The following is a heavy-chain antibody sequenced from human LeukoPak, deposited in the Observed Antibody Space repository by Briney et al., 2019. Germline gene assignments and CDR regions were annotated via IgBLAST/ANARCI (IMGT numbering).Heavy chain of an antibody. CDR2: INSDGSST. D-gene: IGHD2-21*02. CDR1: GFTFSSYW. Sequence: QPGGSLRLSCAASGFTFSSYWMHWVRQAPGKGLVWVSRINSDGSSTSYADSVKGRFTISRDNSKNTLYLQMNSLRAEDTAVYYCARECGGDCQAERGGYYFDYWGQGTLVTVSS. CDR3: ARECGGDCQAERGGYYFDY. V-gene: IGHV3-74*01. J-gene: IGHJ4*02.